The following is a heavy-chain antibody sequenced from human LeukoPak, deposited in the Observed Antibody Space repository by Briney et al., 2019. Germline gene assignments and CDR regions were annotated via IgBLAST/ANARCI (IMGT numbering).Heavy chain of an antibody. CDR1: GFTFGSYR. CDR3: ARPFCSSSNCYSQFDC. J-gene: IGHJ4*01. D-gene: IGHD2-2*01. V-gene: IGHV3-7*01. CDR2: IKQDGGEK. Sequence: GGSLRLSCAASGFTFGSYRMSWVRQAPGKGLEWVANIKQDGGEKYYVDSVKGRFTISRDNAKNSLYLQMNSLRAEDTAVYYCARPFCSSSNCYSQFDCWGQEPWSPSPQ.